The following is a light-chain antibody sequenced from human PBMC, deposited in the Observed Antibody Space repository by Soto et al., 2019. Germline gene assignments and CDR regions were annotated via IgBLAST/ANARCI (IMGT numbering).Light chain of an antibody. CDR2: NTN. CDR1: SGSVSTSYH. CDR3: VLYMGSGSHWV. V-gene: IGLV8-61*01. J-gene: IGLJ3*02. Sequence: QAVVTQEPSLSVSPGGTVTLTCGLSSGSVSTSYHPTWYQQTPRQAPRTLIYNTNIRSSGVPDRFSGSILGNRAALTITGAQADDESDYYCVLYMGSGSHWVFGGGTKLTVL.